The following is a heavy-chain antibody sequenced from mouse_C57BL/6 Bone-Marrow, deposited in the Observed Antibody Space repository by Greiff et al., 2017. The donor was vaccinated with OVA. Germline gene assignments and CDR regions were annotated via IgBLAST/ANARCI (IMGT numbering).Heavy chain of an antibody. CDR2: IYPGGGYT. Sequence: VQLQQSGAELVRPGTSVKMSCKASGYTFTNYWIGWAKQRPGHGLEWIGDIYPGGGYTNYTEKFKGKATLTADKASSTAYMQFSSLTSEDSAIYYCARLYSTYYFDYWGQGTTLTVSS. CDR3: ARLYSTYYFDY. J-gene: IGHJ2*01. CDR1: GYTFTNYW. D-gene: IGHD2-1*01. V-gene: IGHV1-63*01.